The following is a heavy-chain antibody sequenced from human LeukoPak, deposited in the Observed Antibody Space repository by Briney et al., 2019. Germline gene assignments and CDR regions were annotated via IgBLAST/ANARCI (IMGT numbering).Heavy chain of an antibody. CDR1: GYSFTSYW. D-gene: IGHD5-24*01. CDR2: IYPGDSDA. V-gene: IGHV5-51*01. Sequence: GESLKISCKGSGYSFTSYWIGWVRQMPGKGLEWMGFIYPGDSDARYSPSFQGQVTISADKSISTAYLQWSSLKASDTAVYYCARRQREMAKSFDGEYYFDYWGQGTLVTVSS. CDR3: ARRQREMAKSFDGEYYFDY. J-gene: IGHJ4*02.